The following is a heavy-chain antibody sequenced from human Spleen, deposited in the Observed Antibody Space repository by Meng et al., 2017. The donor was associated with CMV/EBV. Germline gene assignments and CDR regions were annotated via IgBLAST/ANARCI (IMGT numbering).Heavy chain of an antibody. Sequence: GESLKISCAASGFTFNIYWMSWVRQAPGKGLEWVANINLDGSEKYYVDSVKGRFTISRDNAENSLYLQMNSLRAEDTAVYYCARPYSSSSRVWYGMDVWGQGTTVTVSS. V-gene: IGHV3-7*01. CDR2: INLDGSEK. J-gene: IGHJ6*02. CDR1: GFTFNIYW. CDR3: ARPYSSSSRVWYGMDV. D-gene: IGHD6-6*01.